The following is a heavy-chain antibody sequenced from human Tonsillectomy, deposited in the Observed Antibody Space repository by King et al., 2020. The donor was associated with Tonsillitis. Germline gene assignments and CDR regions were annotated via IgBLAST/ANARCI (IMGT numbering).Heavy chain of an antibody. CDR3: TRDSEAVAGITLDY. CDR1: GFTFGDFG. Sequence: VQLVESGGGLVQPGRSLRLSGRASGFTFGDFGMSWFRQAPGKGLEWVGFIRSKVYGGTTEKASSVKGRFTISRDDSKSIAYLQMNSLKTEDTAVYFCTRDSEAVAGITLDYWGQGTLVTVSS. D-gene: IGHD6-19*01. J-gene: IGHJ4*02. V-gene: IGHV3-49*03. CDR2: IRSKVYGGTT.